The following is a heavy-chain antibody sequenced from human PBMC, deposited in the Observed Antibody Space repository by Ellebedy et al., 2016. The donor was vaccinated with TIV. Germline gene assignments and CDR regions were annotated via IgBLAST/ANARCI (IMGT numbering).Heavy chain of an antibody. CDR1: GGTFSGYY. V-gene: IGHV4-34*01. Sequence: SETLSLXXAVYGGTFSGYYWRWIRQSPEKGLEWIGEINHSGSTNYNPSLKSRVTVSVDTSKNQFSLKLSSVTAADTAVYYCARSAGGADWGQGTLVTVSS. J-gene: IGHJ4*02. CDR2: INHSGST. CDR3: ARSAGGAD. D-gene: IGHD3-10*01.